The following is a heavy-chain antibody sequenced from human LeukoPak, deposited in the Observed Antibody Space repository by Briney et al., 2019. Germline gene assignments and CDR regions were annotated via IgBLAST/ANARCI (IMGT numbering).Heavy chain of an antibody. J-gene: IGHJ5*02. V-gene: IGHV3-53*01. CDR2: THSSGGT. CDR1: GFTGSHNY. D-gene: IGHD4-17*01. CDR3: IVFGDSNH. Sequence: PGGSLRLSCAASGFTGSHNYMGWVRQAPGKGLEWVSATHSSGGTYYADSVKGRFTISRDTSKNTLYLQINSLSVEDTAVYYCIVFGDSNHWGQGTLVTVSS.